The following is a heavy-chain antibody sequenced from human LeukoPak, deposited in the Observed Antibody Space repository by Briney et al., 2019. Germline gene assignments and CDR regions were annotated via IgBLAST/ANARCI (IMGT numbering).Heavy chain of an antibody. CDR3: ARSIPLRGSYRGDYFDY. V-gene: IGHV3-33*01. CDR1: GFTFSSYG. Sequence: GGSLRLSCAASGFTFSSYGMHWVRQAPGKGLEWVAVIWYDGSNKYYADSVKGRFTISRDNSKNTLYLQMNSLRAEDTAVYYCARSIPLRGSYRGDYFDYWGQGTLVTVSS. D-gene: IGHD3-16*01. CDR2: IWYDGSNK. J-gene: IGHJ4*02.